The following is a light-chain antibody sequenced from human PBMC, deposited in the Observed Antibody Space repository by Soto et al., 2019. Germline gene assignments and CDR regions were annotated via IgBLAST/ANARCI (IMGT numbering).Light chain of an antibody. CDR1: QSISDY. Sequence: DIQMTQSPSTLSASVGDRVIITCRASQSISDYLAWYQQKPGKAPKLLIYDASNLESGVPSTFSGSGSGTEFTPTISSLQPDDFATYYCQQYYTYWHMFGQGTKVDIK. J-gene: IGKJ1*01. CDR2: DAS. CDR3: QQYYTYWHM. V-gene: IGKV1-5*01.